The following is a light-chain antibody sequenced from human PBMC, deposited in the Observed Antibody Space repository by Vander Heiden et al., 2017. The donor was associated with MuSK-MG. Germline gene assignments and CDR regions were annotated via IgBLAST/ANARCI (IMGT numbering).Light chain of an antibody. V-gene: IGKV1-39*01. CDR2: AAS. J-gene: IGKJ2*01. CDR1: QSISSY. Sequence: IQMTHYPSSLSASVADRVTITCRASQSISSYLNWYQQKPGKAPKLLIYAASSLQSGVPSRFSGSGSGTDFTLTISSLQPEDFATYYCQQSYSTPYTFGQGTKLEIK. CDR3: QQSYSTPYT.